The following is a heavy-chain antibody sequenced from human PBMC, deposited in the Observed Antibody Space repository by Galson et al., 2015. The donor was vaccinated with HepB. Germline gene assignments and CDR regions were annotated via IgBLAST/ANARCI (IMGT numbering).Heavy chain of an antibody. Sequence: SVKVSCKASGYTFTSYDINWVRQATGQGLEWMGWMNPNSGNTGYAQKFQGRVTMTRNTSISTAYMELSSLRSEDTAVYYCARGRLRGGGNPRYYYYYYMGVWGKGTTVTVTS. CDR3: ARGRLRGGGNPRYYYYYYMGV. V-gene: IGHV1-8*01. J-gene: IGHJ6*03. D-gene: IGHD4-23*01. CDR2: MNPNSGNT. CDR1: GYTFTSYD.